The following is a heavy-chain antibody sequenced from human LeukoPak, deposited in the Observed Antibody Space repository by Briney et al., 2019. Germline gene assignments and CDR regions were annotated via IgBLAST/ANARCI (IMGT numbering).Heavy chain of an antibody. CDR1: GGSISISNYY. CDR2: IYYSGST. V-gene: IGHV4-39*02. Sequence: SETLSLTCAVSGGSISISNYYWVWIRQPPGKGLEWIGNIYYSGSTYYNPSLKSRVTISVDTSKNHFSLKLSSVTAADTAVYYCARDPPILTGPYYYYMDVWGKGTTVTISS. J-gene: IGHJ6*03. CDR3: ARDPPILTGPYYYYMDV. D-gene: IGHD3-9*01.